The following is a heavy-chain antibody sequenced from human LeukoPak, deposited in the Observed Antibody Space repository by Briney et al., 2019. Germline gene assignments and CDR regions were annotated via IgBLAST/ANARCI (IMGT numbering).Heavy chain of an antibody. CDR3: ARHFSLGAFDI. D-gene: IGHD3-16*01. V-gene: IGHV4-39*01. J-gene: IGHJ3*02. Sequence: KAPETLSLTCTVSGGSISNFWGWIRQHPGKGLEWSGSIHYTGNTYYNASLKRRLTMSVDTSKNQFSLMLSSMTAADTAVYYCARHFSLGAFDIWGQGTMVSVSS. CDR1: GGSISNF. CDR2: IHYTGNT.